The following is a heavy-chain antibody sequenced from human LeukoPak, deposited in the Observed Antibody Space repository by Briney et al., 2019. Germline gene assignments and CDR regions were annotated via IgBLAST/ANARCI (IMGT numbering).Heavy chain of an antibody. CDR3: ARGKGSPYYDYDY. CDR1: GVSFSGYY. Sequence: SETLSLTCAVYGVSFSGYYWNWIRQPPGKGLEWIGEINHSRSTNYNPSLKSRVTMSLDTPKNHFSLKLSSVTAVDTAVYYCARGKGSPYYDYDYWGQGTLVTVSS. V-gene: IGHV4-34*01. J-gene: IGHJ4*02. CDR2: INHSRST. D-gene: IGHD3-22*01.